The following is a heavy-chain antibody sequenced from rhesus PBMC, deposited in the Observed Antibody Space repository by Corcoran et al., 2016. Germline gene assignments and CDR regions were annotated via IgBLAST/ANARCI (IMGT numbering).Heavy chain of an antibody. D-gene: IGHD6-13*01. Sequence: QLQLQESGPGLVKPSETLSVTCAVPGGSISSSYWSWIRQAPGKGLEWIGYIYGRGSNTNYHPALKSRVTLSVSTSKDLLSLKLGAVTTADTAVYYCARGGSWFFDYWGQGVLVTVSS. V-gene: IGHV4-169*01. CDR3: ARGGSWFFDY. CDR2: IYGRGSNT. J-gene: IGHJ4*01. CDR1: GGSISSSY.